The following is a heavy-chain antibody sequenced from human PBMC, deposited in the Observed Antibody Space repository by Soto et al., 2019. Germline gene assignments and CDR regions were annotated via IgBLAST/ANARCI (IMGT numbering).Heavy chain of an antibody. CDR2: ISDNGFST. CDR3: ARGPSTVATWLDY. J-gene: IGHJ4*02. D-gene: IGHD4-17*01. Sequence: EVQLVESGEGLVQPGGSLRLSCAASGFTFSKYAMQWVRKAPGKGLEYVSAISDNGFSTYYGDYVRGRFIISRDNSKNTLYLQMGSLRAEDMAVYYCARGPSTVATWLDYWGQGTLVTVSS. CDR1: GFTFSKYA. V-gene: IGHV3-64*02.